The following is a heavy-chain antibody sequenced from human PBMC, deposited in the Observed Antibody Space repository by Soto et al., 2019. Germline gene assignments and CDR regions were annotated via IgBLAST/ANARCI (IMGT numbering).Heavy chain of an antibody. J-gene: IGHJ6*02. Sequence: GASVKVSCKASGYTFTSYGISWVRQAPGQGLEWMGWISAYNGNTNYAQKLQGRVTMTTDTSTSTAYMELRSLRSDDTAVYYCARGPEYSSSWFRAPSYYYGMDVWGQGTTVTVSS. CDR3: ARGPEYSSSWFRAPSYYYGMDV. CDR2: ISAYNGNT. V-gene: IGHV1-18*01. D-gene: IGHD6-13*01. CDR1: GYTFTSYG.